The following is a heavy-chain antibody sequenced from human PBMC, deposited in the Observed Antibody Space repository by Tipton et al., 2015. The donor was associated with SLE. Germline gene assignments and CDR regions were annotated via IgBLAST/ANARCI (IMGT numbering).Heavy chain of an antibody. CDR3: ARDGRGDYPKGFMDV. CDR1: GGSISSYY. J-gene: IGHJ6*04. CDR2: VCNSGSS. D-gene: IGHD4-17*01. Sequence: TLSLTCTVSGGSISSYYWSWIRQPAGKGRAWIGRVCNSGSSYYNPSLTSRATMSVDTSKNQVSLNLNSATAADTAVYYCARDGRGDYPKGFMDVWGKGTTVTVSS. V-gene: IGHV4-4*07.